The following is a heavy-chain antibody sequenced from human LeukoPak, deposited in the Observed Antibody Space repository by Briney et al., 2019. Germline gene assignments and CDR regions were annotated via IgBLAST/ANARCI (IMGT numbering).Heavy chain of an antibody. CDR3: AKGVKIWLQLLPAFDY. J-gene: IGHJ4*02. D-gene: IGHD5-24*01. V-gene: IGHV3-30*18. CDR2: ISDDGSKK. Sequence: GGSLRLSCAVSGFSFSSYGMHWVRQAPGKGLEWMALISDDGSKKYYADSVKGRFTISRDNSKNTLYLRLNSLRVEDTAVYYCAKGVKIWLQLLPAFDYWGQGILVTVSS. CDR1: GFSFSSYG.